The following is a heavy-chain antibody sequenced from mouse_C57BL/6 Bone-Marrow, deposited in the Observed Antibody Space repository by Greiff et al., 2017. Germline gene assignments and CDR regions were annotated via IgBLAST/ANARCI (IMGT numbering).Heavy chain of an antibody. CDR3: ARLALYDYGVGY. J-gene: IGHJ2*01. V-gene: IGHV1-80*01. CDR1: GYAFSSYW. D-gene: IGHD2-4*01. Sequence: QVQLQQSGAELVKPGASVKISCKASGYAFSSYWMNWVKQRPGKGLEWIGQIYPGDGDTNYNGKFKGKATLTADKSSSTAYMQLSSLTSEDSAVYFCARLALYDYGVGYWGQGTTLTVSA. CDR2: IYPGDGDT.